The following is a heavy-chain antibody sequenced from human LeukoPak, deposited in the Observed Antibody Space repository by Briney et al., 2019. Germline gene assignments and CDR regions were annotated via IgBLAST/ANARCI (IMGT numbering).Heavy chain of an antibody. J-gene: IGHJ4*02. V-gene: IGHV3-21*04. CDR2: ISSSSSYI. CDR1: GFTFSSYS. CDR3: AREGTLIGDYDY. D-gene: IGHD1-1*01. Sequence: PGGSLRLSCAASGFTFSSYSMNWVRQAPGKGLEWVSSISSSSSYIYYADSVKGRFTISRDNAKNSLYLQMNSLRAEDTAVYYCAREGTLIGDYDYWGQGTLVTVSS.